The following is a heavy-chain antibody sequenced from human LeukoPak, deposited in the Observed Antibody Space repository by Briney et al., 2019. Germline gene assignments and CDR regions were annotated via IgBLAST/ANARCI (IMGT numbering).Heavy chain of an antibody. V-gene: IGHV3-74*01. Sequence: GGSLRLSCAASGFTFSDYWMHWVRQAPGKGLVWVSRINSDGSITNYADSVKGRFTISRDNAKNTLYLQMNSLRAEDTAVYYCAREGESYPDLDYWGQGTLVTVSS. D-gene: IGHD3-10*01. CDR1: GFTFSDYW. CDR2: INSDGSIT. J-gene: IGHJ4*02. CDR3: AREGESYPDLDY.